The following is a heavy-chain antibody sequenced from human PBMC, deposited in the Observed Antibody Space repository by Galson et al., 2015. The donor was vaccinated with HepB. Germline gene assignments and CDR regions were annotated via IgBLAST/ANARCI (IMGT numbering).Heavy chain of an antibody. CDR2: ISSSTTYI. J-gene: IGHJ6*02. V-gene: IGHV3-21*06. CDR3: AREYDVLTNGRDV. D-gene: IGHD3-9*01. Sequence: SLRLSCAASGFTFRRHGMNWVRQPPGKGLEWVSSISSSTTYISYADSVKGRFTISRDNAKNSLFLQMNSLRDEDTADYYCAREYDVLTNGRDVWGQGTTVTVSS. CDR1: GFTFRRHG.